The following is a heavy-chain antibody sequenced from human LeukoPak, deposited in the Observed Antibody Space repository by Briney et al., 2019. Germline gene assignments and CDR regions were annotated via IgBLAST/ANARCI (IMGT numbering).Heavy chain of an antibody. D-gene: IGHD1-26*01. V-gene: IGHV3-64*01. J-gene: IGHJ4*02. Sequence: PGGSLRLSCAASGFTFSDFWMHWVRQAPGKGLEYVSAISSNGGSTYYANSVKGRFTISRDNSKNTLYLQMGSLRAEDMAVYYCARGLVYSGSYLGYWGQGTLVTVSS. CDR1: GFTFSDFW. CDR3: ARGLVYSGSYLGY. CDR2: ISSNGGST.